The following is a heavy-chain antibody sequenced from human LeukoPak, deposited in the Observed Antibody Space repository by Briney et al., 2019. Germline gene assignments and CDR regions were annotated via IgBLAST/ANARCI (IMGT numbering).Heavy chain of an antibody. CDR3: AKDHYWSIDY. CDR1: GFTFSRHW. J-gene: IGHJ4*02. CDR2: IKGDGISS. D-gene: IGHD3-3*01. V-gene: IGHV3-74*01. Sequence: PGGSLRLSCAASGFTFSRHWMNWVRQAPEKGLEWVSRIKGDGISSNYADSVRGRFTISRDIAKNTLYLQMNSLRAEDTGVYYCAKDHYWSIDYWGRGTLVTVSS.